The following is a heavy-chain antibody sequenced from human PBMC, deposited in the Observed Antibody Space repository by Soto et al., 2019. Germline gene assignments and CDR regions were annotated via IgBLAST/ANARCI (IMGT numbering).Heavy chain of an antibody. Sequence: ASVKVSCKASGYTFTSYDINWVRQATGQGLEWMGWMNPNSGNTGYAQKFQGRVTMTRNTSISTAYMELSSLRSEDMAVYYCARANYDFWSGPYYYYYGMDVWGQGTTVTVSS. CDR3: ARANYDFWSGPYYYYYGMDV. CDR2: MNPNSGNT. CDR1: GYTFTSYD. J-gene: IGHJ6*02. D-gene: IGHD3-3*01. V-gene: IGHV1-8*01.